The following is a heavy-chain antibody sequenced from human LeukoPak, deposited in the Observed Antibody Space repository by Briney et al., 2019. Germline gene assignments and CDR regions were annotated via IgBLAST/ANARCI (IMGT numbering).Heavy chain of an antibody. CDR3: ARDTKYQLGAFDI. J-gene: IGHJ3*02. D-gene: IGHD6-6*01. Sequence: HPGGSLRLSCAASGFTFSSYSMNWVRQAPGKGLEWVANIKQDGSEKYYVDSVKGRFTISRDNAKNSLYLQMNSLRAEDTAVYYCARDTKYQLGAFDIWGQGTMVTVSS. V-gene: IGHV3-7*01. CDR2: IKQDGSEK. CDR1: GFTFSSYS.